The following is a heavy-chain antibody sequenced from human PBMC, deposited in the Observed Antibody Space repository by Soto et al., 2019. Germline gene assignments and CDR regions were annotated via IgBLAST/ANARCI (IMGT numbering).Heavy chain of an antibody. CDR2: ISGSGSST. CDR3: AKGRSVSWNRGPAPNWFHP. Sequence: EVQLLESGGGLVQPGGSLRLSCAASGFTFGGFVMNWVRQAPGRGLEWVSSISGSGSSTYYADSVKGRFTISRDNSKGTVFLQMESLRGEDTAVYYCAKGRSVSWNRGPAPNWFHPWGQGTQVTVSS. V-gene: IGHV3-23*01. D-gene: IGHD1-1*01. J-gene: IGHJ5*02. CDR1: GFTFGGFV.